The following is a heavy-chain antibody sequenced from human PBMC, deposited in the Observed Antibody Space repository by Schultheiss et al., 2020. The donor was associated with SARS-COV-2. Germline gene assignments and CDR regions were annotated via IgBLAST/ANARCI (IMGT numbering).Heavy chain of an antibody. CDR1: GFTFDDYG. J-gene: IGHJ4*02. Sequence: GGSLRLSCAASGFTFDDYGMRWVRQAPGKGLEWVAVISYDGSNKYYADSVKGRFTISRDNSKNTLYLQMNSLRAEDTAVYYCATGYCSGGSCPHGGWGQGTLVIVAS. CDR2: ISYDGSNK. V-gene: IGHV3-30*03. CDR3: ATGYCSGGSCPHGG. D-gene: IGHD2-15*01.